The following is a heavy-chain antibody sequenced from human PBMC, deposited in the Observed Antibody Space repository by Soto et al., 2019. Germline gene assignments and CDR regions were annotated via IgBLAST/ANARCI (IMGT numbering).Heavy chain of an antibody. J-gene: IGHJ4*02. CDR1: GDSISSYY. CDR2: GHYSGSS. CDR3: SRDLGSVLSD. V-gene: IGHV4-59*01. Sequence: SETLSLTCTLSGDSISSYYWTWIRQPPGKGLEWIGYGHYSGSSKYNPSLKSRVSISVDTSKNQFSLKLSSVTAADTAFYYCSRDLGSVLSDWGQGTLVTVSS. D-gene: IGHD2-8*02.